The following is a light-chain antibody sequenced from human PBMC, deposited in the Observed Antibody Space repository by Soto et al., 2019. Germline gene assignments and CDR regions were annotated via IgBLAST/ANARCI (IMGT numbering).Light chain of an antibody. V-gene: IGKV1-9*01. CDR2: GAS. CDR1: QGISSY. J-gene: IGKJ2*01. Sequence: DIQLTQSPSFLSASVGDRVTITCRASQGISSYLAWYQQKPGKAPKLLIYGASTLQTGVPSTFSGSGSGTEFTLTISSLQPDDFATYYCQQYDSYPYTFGQGTKVDIK. CDR3: QQYDSYPYT.